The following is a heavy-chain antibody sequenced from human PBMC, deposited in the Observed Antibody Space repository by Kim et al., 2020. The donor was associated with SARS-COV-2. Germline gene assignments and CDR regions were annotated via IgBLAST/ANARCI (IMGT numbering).Heavy chain of an antibody. CDR2: INHSGST. Sequence: SETLSLTCAVYGGSFSGYYWSWIRQPPGKGLEWIGEINHSGSTNYNPSLKSRVTISVDTSKNQFSLKLSSVTAADTAVYYCARAPRYYGSGSYQYWGQGTLVTVSS. J-gene: IGHJ4*02. D-gene: IGHD3-10*01. V-gene: IGHV4-34*01. CDR1: GGSFSGYY. CDR3: ARAPRYYGSGSYQY.